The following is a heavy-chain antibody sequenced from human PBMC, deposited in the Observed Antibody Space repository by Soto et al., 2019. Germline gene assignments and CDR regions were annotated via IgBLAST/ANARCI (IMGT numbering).Heavy chain of an antibody. J-gene: IGHJ4*02. CDR3: ARHMGPDYVWGSYQQVDY. D-gene: IGHD3-16*02. CDR2: IYYSGST. Sequence: SETLSLTCTVSGGSISSSSYYWGWIRQPPGKGLEWIGSIYYSGSTYYNPSLKSRVTISVDTSKNQFSLKLSSVTAADTAVYYCARHMGPDYVWGSYQQVDYWGQGTLVTVSS. CDR1: GGSISSSSYY. V-gene: IGHV4-39*01.